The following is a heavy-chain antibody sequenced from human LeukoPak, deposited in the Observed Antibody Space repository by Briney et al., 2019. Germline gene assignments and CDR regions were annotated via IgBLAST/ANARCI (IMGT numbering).Heavy chain of an antibody. CDR1: GVSMSAYQ. V-gene: IGHV4-4*09. J-gene: IGHJ4*02. D-gene: IGHD2-21*01. CDR3: ATSNDAKIAPFDH. CDR2: INTKGET. Sequence: SETLSLTCTVSGVSMSAYQWSWVRQSPEKRLEWIGCINTKGETSYNPSLKSRVTTSVDTSKSQFSLRLTSVTAADTAVYYCATSNDAKIAPFDHWGQGAPVTVSS.